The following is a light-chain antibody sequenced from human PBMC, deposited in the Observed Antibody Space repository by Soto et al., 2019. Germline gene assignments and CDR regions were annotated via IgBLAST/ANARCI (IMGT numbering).Light chain of an antibody. CDR2: GIS. CDR1: QSVTNSY. J-gene: IGKJ2*01. CDR3: QQYSSLPHT. Sequence: ESVLTQSPGTLSLSPGERATLSCRASQSVTNSYFAWYRQKPGQAPRLLIYGISSRATGIPDRFSGSGSGTDFTLTISRLEPEDFVVYYCQQYSSLPHTFGQGTKLEV. V-gene: IGKV3-20*01.